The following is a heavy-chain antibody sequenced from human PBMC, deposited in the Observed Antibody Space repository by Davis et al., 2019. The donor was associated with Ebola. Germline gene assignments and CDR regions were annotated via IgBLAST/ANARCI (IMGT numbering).Heavy chain of an antibody. CDR1: GFTFSSYG. CDR3: ARDPFYSSSWYYFDY. CDR2: IRYDGSNK. Sequence: GESLKISCAASGFTFSSYGMHWVRQAPGKGLEWVAFIRYDGSNKYYADSVKGRFTISRDDAKKSLYLQMDSLRAEDTAVYYCARDPFYSSSWYYFDYWGQGTLVTVSS. D-gene: IGHD6-13*01. V-gene: IGHV3-30*02. J-gene: IGHJ4*02.